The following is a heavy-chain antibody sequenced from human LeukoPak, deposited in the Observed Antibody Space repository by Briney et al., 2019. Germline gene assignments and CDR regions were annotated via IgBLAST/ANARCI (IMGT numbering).Heavy chain of an antibody. V-gene: IGHV4-4*02. Sequence: SETLSLTCAVSGDSISSSSLWSWVRQPPGKGLEWIGETFHSGSPNYNPSLRGRFTISVDKSNNQFSLRLRSVTAADTAVYFCARKVVPAASYWYFDVWDRGTLITVSS. CDR1: GDSISSSSL. J-gene: IGHJ2*01. CDR3: ARKVVPAASYWYFDV. D-gene: IGHD2-2*01. CDR2: TFHSGSP.